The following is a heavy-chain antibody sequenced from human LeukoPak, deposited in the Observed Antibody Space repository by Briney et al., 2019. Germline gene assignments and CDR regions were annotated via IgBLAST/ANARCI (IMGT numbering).Heavy chain of an antibody. CDR3: ATEKAARPYYYYGMDV. D-gene: IGHD6-6*01. Sequence: ASVKVSCKVSGYTLTELSMHWERQAPGKGLEWMGGFDPEDGETIYAQKFQGRVTMTEDTPTDTAYMELSSLRSEDTAVYYCATEKAARPYYYYGMDVWGQGTTVTVSS. J-gene: IGHJ6*02. CDR1: GYTLTELS. V-gene: IGHV1-24*01. CDR2: FDPEDGET.